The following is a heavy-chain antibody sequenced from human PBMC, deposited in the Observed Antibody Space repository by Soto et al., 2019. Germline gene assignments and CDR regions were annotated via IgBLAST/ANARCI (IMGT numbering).Heavy chain of an antibody. Sequence: EVQLVESGGGLVQPGGSLKVSCAASGFTLSDSPIHWVRQASGKGLEWVGRIATKANNYATLFAASVKGSFTISRDDSKSTTYLQINSLKTEDTAVYYCTRHLVDTSSVLWGQGTLVTVS. D-gene: IGHD5-18*01. CDR2: IATKANNYAT. CDR3: TRHLVDTSSVL. V-gene: IGHV3-73*01. J-gene: IGHJ4*02. CDR1: GFTLSDSP.